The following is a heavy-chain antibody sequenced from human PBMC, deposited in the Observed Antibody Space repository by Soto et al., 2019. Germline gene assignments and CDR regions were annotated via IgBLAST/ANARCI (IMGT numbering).Heavy chain of an antibody. J-gene: IGHJ3*02. Sequence: GGSLRLSCAASGFTFSSYAMSWVRQAPGKGLEWVSAISGSGGSTYYADSVKGRFTISRDNSKNTLYLQMNSLRAEDTAVYYCARSRYYDSSGYRALDAFDIWGQGTTVTVSS. CDR3: ARSRYYDSSGYRALDAFDI. CDR1: GFTFSSYA. D-gene: IGHD3-22*01. CDR2: ISGSGGST. V-gene: IGHV3-23*01.